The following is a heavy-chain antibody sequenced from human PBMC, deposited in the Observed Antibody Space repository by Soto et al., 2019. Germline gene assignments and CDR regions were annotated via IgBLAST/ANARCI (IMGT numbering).Heavy chain of an antibody. CDR3: ARGWGLVFDY. CDR1: GGSISSYY. D-gene: IGHD2-21*02. V-gene: IGHV4-59*01. Sequence: PSETLSLTCTVSGGSISSYYWSWIRQPPGKGLEWIGYIYYSGSTNYNPSLKSRVTISVDTSKNQFSLKLSSVTAADTAVNYCARGWGLVFDYWGQGTLVTVSS. J-gene: IGHJ4*02. CDR2: IYYSGST.